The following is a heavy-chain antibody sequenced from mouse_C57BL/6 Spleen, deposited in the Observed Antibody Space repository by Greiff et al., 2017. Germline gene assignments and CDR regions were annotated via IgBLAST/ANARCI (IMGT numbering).Heavy chain of an antibody. J-gene: IGHJ2*01. V-gene: IGHV1-39*01. D-gene: IGHD1-1*01. CDR1: GYSFTDYN. CDR3: AGEGRRGGFDY. CDR2: INPNNGTT. Sequence: VQLQQSGPELVKPGASVKISCKASGYSFTDYNMNWVKQSNGQSLEWIGGINPNNGTTSYNEKFKGKATLTADQSSSTAYMRLQSLTSEDSAVYYCAGEGRRGGFDYWGQGTTVTVSS.